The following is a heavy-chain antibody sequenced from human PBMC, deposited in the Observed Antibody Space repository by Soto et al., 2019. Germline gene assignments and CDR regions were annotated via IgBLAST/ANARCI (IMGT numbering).Heavy chain of an antibody. Sequence: EVQLVESGGGLVKPGGSLRLSCAASGFTFSSYSMNWVRQAPGKGLEWVSSISSSSSYIYYADSVKGRFTISRDNAKNSLYLQMNSLTAEDTAVYYCALFVDTAMVTTHYWGQGTLVTVSS. V-gene: IGHV3-21*01. J-gene: IGHJ4*02. CDR1: GFTFSSYS. CDR3: ALFVDTAMVTTHY. D-gene: IGHD5-18*01. CDR2: ISSSSSYI.